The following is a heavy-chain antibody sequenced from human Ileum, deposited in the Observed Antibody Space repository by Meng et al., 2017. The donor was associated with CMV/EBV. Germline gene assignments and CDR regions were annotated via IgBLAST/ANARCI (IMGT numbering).Heavy chain of an antibody. Sequence: LVGAGGGLVQAGGSLILSCAASGFTFSSYGMHWVRQAPGKGLEWVAIIRNDGSYKYYADSVKGRFTISRDNSKNTLYLQMNSLEPEDTAVYYCVRINYLDHWGQGTLVTVAS. CDR3: VRINYLDH. J-gene: IGHJ4*02. CDR2: IRNDGSYK. V-gene: IGHV3-30*02. CDR1: GFTFSSYG.